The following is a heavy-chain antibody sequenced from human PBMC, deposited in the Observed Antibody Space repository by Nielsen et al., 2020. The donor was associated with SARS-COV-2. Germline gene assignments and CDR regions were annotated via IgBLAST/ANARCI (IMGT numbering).Heavy chain of an antibody. D-gene: IGHD6-19*01. CDR3: VRDRRAVAGFDY. CDR2: INHSGST. J-gene: IGHJ4*02. Sequence: RQAPGKGLEWIGEINHSGSTNYNPSLKSRVTISVDTSKNQFSLKVSSVTAADTAVYYCVRDRRAVAGFDYWGQGILVTVSS. V-gene: IGHV4-34*01.